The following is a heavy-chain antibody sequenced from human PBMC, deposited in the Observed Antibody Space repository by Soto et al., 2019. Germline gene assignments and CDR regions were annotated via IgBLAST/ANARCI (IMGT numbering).Heavy chain of an antibody. Sequence: GGSLRLSCAASGFTFSSYTMSWVRQAPGKGLEWVSSIIGSGGHTNDADSVKGRFTISRDNSKSTLYLQMNGLRAEDTAVYYCAKGNLGAPFDIWGQGTMVTVSS. J-gene: IGHJ3*02. D-gene: IGHD3-16*01. CDR2: IIGSGGHT. V-gene: IGHV3-23*01. CDR3: AKGNLGAPFDI. CDR1: GFTFSSYT.